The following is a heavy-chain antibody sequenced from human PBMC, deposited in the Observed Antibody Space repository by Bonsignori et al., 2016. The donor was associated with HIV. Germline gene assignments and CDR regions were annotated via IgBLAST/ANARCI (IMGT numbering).Heavy chain of an antibody. Sequence: WVRQAPGQGLEWMGWMNPNSGNTGYAQKFQGRVTMTRNTSISTAYMELSSLRSEDTAVYYCARSLKQAARYEGRFDYWGQGTLVTVSS. V-gene: IGHV1-8*01. D-gene: IGHD6-13*01. J-gene: IGHJ4*02. CDR3: ARSLKQAARYEGRFDY. CDR2: MNPNSGNT.